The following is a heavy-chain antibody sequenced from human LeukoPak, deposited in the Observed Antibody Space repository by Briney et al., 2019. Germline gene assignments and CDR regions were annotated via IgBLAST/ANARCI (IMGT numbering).Heavy chain of an antibody. CDR3: ARAPTDRDAFDI. V-gene: IGHV3-53*04. CDR1: GFTFSNFA. CDR2: LYSGGGA. Sequence: GGSLRLSCAASGFTFSNFAMTWVRLAPGKGLEWVSVLYSGGGAYYADSVKGRFSVFRHNSQNTLYLQMSSLRLEDTAVYYCARAPTDRDAFDIWGQGTVVTVSS. J-gene: IGHJ3*02.